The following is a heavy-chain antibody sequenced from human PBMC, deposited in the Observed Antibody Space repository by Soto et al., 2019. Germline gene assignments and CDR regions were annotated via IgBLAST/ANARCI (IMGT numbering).Heavy chain of an antibody. Sequence: PGGTLRLSCAASGFTVSSNYMSWVRQAPGKGLEWVSVIYSGGSTYDADSVKGRLAISRDNSKNTLYLQMNSLRAEDTAVYYCARDQASYGMDVWGQGTTVTVSS. J-gene: IGHJ6*02. CDR2: IYSGGST. CDR3: ARDQASYGMDV. V-gene: IGHV3-53*01. CDR1: GFTVSSNY.